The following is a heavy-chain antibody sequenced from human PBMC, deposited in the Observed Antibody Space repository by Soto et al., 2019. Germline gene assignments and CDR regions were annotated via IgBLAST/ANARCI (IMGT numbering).Heavy chain of an antibody. V-gene: IGHV3-30*18. J-gene: IGHJ4*02. CDR1: GFTFSSYG. D-gene: IGHD7-27*01. CDR3: AKARGTGEYFDY. CDR2: ISYDGSNK. Sequence: ESGGGVVQPGRSLRLSCAASGFTFSSYGMHWVRQAPGKGLEWVAVISYDGSNKYYADSVKGRFTISRDNSKNTLYLQMNSLRAEDTAVHYCAKARGTGEYFDYWGQGTLVTVSS.